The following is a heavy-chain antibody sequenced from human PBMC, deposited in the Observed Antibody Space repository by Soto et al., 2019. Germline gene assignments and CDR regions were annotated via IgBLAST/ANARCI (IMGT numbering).Heavy chain of an antibody. V-gene: IGHV1-69*08. Sequence: QVQLVQSGAEVKKPGSSVKVSCKASGGTFSSYTISWVRQAPGQGLEWMGRIIPILGIANYAQKVQGSVTITADKSTSTAYMELSSLRSEDTAVYYCARDLTTVTDQYNWFEPWGQGTLVTVSS. J-gene: IGHJ5*02. CDR1: GGTFSSYT. D-gene: IGHD4-4*01. CDR2: IIPILGIA. CDR3: ARDLTTVTDQYNWFEP.